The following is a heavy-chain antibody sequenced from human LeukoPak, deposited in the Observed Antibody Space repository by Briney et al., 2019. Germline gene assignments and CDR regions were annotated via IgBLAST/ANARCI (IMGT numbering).Heavy chain of an antibody. CDR2: ISTSSNI. Sequence: GGSLRLSCAASRFTFRSYGMNWVRQAPGKGLEWVSSISTSSNIYYADSVKGRFTVSRDNAKNSVYLQTNSLRAEDTAVYYCARDRSYVGFDYWGQGTLVTVSS. D-gene: IGHD4-23*01. J-gene: IGHJ4*02. V-gene: IGHV3-21*01. CDR1: RFTFRSYG. CDR3: ARDRSYVGFDY.